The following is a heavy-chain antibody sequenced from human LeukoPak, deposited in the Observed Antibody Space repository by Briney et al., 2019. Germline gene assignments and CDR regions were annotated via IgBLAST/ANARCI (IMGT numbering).Heavy chain of an antibody. D-gene: IGHD2-2*01. Sequence: GGSLRLSCAASGFTFSSYWMHWVRHAPGKGLVWVSRINSDGSSTIYADSVKGRFTISRDNAKNTLYLQMNSLRAEDTAVYYCASLVVVPAAMVSYYYMDVWGKGTTVTVSS. J-gene: IGHJ6*03. CDR1: GFTFSSYW. CDR2: INSDGSST. V-gene: IGHV3-74*01. CDR3: ASLVVVPAAMVSYYYMDV.